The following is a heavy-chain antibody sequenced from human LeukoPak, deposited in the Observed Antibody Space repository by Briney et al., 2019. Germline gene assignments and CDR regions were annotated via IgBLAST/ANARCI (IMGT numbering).Heavy chain of an antibody. V-gene: IGHV3-48*01. D-gene: IGHD6-19*01. CDR2: ISSSSSTI. Sequence: GGSLRPSCAASGFTFSSYSMNWVRQAPGKGLEWVSYISSSSSTIYYAGSVKGRFTISRDNAKNSLYLQMNSLRAEDTAVYYCAREASSGWFDCWGQGTLVTVSS. J-gene: IGHJ5*01. CDR1: GFTFSSYS. CDR3: AREASSGWFDC.